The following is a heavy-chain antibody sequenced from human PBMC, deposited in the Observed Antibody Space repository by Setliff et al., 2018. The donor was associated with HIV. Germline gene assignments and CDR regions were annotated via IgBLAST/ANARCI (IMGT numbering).Heavy chain of an antibody. V-gene: IGHV1-69*13. CDR1: GYTFTNYD. D-gene: IGHD5-18*01. CDR2: IIPIFGTA. Sequence: SVKVSCKASGYTFTNYDINWVRQAPGQGLEWMGGIIPIFGTANYAQKFQGRVTITADESTSTAYMELSSLRSEDTAVYYCALPVLGGYSYGYFDYWGQGTLVTVSS. J-gene: IGHJ4*02. CDR3: ALPVLGGYSYGYFDY.